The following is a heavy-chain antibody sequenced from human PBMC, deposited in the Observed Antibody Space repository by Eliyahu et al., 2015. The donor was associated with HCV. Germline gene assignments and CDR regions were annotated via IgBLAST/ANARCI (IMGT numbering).Heavy chain of an antibody. CDR1: GFTFSSYG. D-gene: IGHD2-8*01. V-gene: IGHV3-33*01. CDR3: ARVLSGVLMVYAAWGMDV. J-gene: IGHJ6*02. Sequence: QVQLVESGGGVVQPGRSLRLSCAASGFTFSSYGRHWVRQAPGKGLEWVAVIWYDGSNKYYADSVKGRFTISRDNSKNTLYLQMNSLRAEDTAVYYCARVLSGVLMVYAAWGMDVWGQGTTVTVSS. CDR2: IWYDGSNK.